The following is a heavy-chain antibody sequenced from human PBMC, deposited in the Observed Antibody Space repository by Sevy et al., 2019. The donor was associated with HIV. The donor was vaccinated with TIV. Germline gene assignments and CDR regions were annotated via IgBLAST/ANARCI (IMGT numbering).Heavy chain of an antibody. CDR2: INHNSGST. CDR3: ARVFPYCSGGSCYSPYDAFDI. D-gene: IGHD2-15*01. J-gene: IGHJ3*02. Sequence: ASVKVSCKASGYTFTGHYMHWVRQAPGQGLEWMGWINHNSGSTDYAQKFQGRVTLTRDTSIGTAYLELSRLTSDDTAVYCCARVFPYCSGGSCYSPYDAFDIWGQGTMVTVSS. V-gene: IGHV1-2*02. CDR1: GYTFTGHY.